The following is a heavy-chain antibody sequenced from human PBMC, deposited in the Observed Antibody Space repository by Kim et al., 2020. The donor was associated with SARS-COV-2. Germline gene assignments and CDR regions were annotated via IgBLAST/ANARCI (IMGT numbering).Heavy chain of an antibody. Sequence: SETLSLTCTVSGGSISSYYWSWIRQPPGKGLEWIGYIYYSGSTNYNPSLKSRVTISVDTSKNQFSLKLSSVTAADTAVYYCARGNHSVPPTYYDILTGYYYFDYWGQGTLVTVSS. D-gene: IGHD3-9*01. CDR3: ARGNHSVPPTYYDILTGYYYFDY. J-gene: IGHJ4*02. CDR2: IYYSGST. V-gene: IGHV4-59*08. CDR1: GGSISSYY.